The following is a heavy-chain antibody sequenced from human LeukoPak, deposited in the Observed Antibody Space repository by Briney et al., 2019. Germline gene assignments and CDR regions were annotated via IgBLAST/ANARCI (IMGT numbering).Heavy chain of an antibody. D-gene: IGHD3-3*01. J-gene: IGHJ4*02. Sequence: GGSLRLSCAASGFTLGRYWMHWFRQAPGTGLVWVARSNSDGKITDYADSVRGRFTTPRDNTKNTVYLQMSSLRAEDTGVYYCARDHHDFWSGYPNYWGRGTLVIVSS. CDR2: SNSDGKIT. CDR3: ARDHHDFWSGYPNY. CDR1: GFTLGRYW. V-gene: IGHV3-74*01.